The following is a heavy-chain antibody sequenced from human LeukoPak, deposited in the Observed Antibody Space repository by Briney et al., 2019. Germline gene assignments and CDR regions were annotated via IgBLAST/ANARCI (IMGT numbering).Heavy chain of an antibody. J-gene: IGHJ4*02. Sequence: GGSLRLSCAASGFTFSSYWISWVRQAPGKGLEWVANIKQDGSEKYYVDSVKGRFTISRDNAKNSLYLQMNSLRAEDTAVYYCARDLVSTGWGYWGQGTLVTVSS. CDR2: IKQDGSEK. V-gene: IGHV3-7*01. CDR3: ARDLVSTGWGY. CDR1: GFTFSSYW. D-gene: IGHD1-14*01.